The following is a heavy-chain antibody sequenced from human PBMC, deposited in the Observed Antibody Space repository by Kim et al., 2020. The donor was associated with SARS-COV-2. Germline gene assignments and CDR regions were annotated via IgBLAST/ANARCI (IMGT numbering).Heavy chain of an antibody. D-gene: IGHD5-12*01. Sequence: KYYGDYVKHRCTITQENSKNTLYLQMNSLGAGDTAVYYCAKGRDGYPIDYWGQGTLVTVSS. V-gene: IGHV3-33*06. J-gene: IGHJ4*02. CDR2: K. CDR3: AKGRDGYPIDY.